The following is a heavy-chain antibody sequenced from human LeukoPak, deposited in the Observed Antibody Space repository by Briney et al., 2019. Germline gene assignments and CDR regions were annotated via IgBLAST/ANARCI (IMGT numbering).Heavy chain of an antibody. D-gene: IGHD3-16*01. CDR2: IIDSGGST. V-gene: IGHV3-23*01. CDR1: GFTFSSFA. J-gene: IGHJ4*02. Sequence: GGSLRLSCAASGFTFSSFAMTWVRQAPGKGLEWVSSIIDSGGSTYYADSVTGRLTISRDNSKNTLYLQLNSLRVDDTAVYYCARGSRATYDYWGQGTLVTVFS. CDR3: ARGSRATYDY.